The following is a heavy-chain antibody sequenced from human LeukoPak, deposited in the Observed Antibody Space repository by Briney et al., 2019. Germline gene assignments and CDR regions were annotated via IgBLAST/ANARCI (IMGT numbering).Heavy chain of an antibody. CDR3: AKDLTTGGFDP. CDR1: GFTFSSHG. D-gene: IGHD4/OR15-4a*01. CDR2: IWFDGTIK. J-gene: IGHJ5*02. Sequence: GGSLRLSCAASGFTFSSHGMHWVRQAPGKGLEWVALIWFDGTIKYYADSVKGRFTISRDNSKNTLYLQMNSLRAEDTAVYYCAKDLTTGGFDPWGQGTLVTVSS. V-gene: IGHV3-33*06.